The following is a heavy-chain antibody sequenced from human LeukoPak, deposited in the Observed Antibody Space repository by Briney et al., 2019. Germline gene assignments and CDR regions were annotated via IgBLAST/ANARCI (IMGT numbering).Heavy chain of an antibody. V-gene: IGHV3-43*02. CDR1: GFMFDDYA. CDR2: ISGDGVSS. Sequence: GGSLRISCAASGFMFDDYAMHWVRQVPGRGLEWVSLISGDGVSSFYADSVKGRFTISRDNNNSSLSLQMSRLTTEDTAFYYCVREQFSHTSNYFDNWGQGILVSVSS. CDR3: VREQFSHTSNYFDN. J-gene: IGHJ4*02. D-gene: IGHD5-24*01.